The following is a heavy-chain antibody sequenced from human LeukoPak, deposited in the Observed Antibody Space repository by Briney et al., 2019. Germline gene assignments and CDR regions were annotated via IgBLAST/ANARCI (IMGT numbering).Heavy chain of an antibody. V-gene: IGHV1-18*01. CDR3: ARDRYYDFWSGYYEDFDY. D-gene: IGHD3-3*01. J-gene: IGHJ4*02. CDR1: GYTFTRYG. CDR2: ISAYNGNT. Sequence: ASVKVSCKASGYTFTRYGISWVRQAPGQGLEWMGWISAYNGNTNYAQKLHGRVTMTTDTSTTAYMELRSLRSDDTAVYYCARDRYYDFWSGYYEDFDYWGQGTLVTVSA.